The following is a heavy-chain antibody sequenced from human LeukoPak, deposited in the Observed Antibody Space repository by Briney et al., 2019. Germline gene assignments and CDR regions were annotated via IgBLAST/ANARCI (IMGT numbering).Heavy chain of an antibody. CDR2: ISGSGGST. D-gene: IGHD3-22*01. V-gene: IGHV3-23*01. CDR3: AKYNYYDSSGYN. J-gene: IGHJ4*02. CDR1: GFTFSSYA. Sequence: GGSLRLSCAASGFTFSSYAMSWVGQAPGKGLEWVSAISGSGGSTYYADSVKGRFTISRDNSKNTLYLQMNSLRAEDTAVYYCAKYNYYDSSGYNWGQGTLVTVSS.